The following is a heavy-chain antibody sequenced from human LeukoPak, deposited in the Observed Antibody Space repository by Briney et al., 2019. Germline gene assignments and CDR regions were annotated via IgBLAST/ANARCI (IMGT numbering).Heavy chain of an antibody. J-gene: IGHJ6*02. D-gene: IGHD6-13*01. CDR1: GFTFDDYA. Sequence: GRSLRLSCAASGFTFDDYAMHWVRQAPGKGLEWVSGISWNSGSIGYADSVKGRFTISRDNAKNSLYLQMNSLRAEDTAVYYCARDKQPHPNYGMDVWGQGTTVTVSS. CDR2: ISWNSGSI. CDR3: ARDKQPHPNYGMDV. V-gene: IGHV3-9*01.